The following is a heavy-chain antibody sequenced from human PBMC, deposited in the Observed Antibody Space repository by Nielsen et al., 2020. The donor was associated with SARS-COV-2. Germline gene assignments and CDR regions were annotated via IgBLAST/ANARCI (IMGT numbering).Heavy chain of an antibody. V-gene: IGHV4-39*01. CDR2: IYYSGST. D-gene: IGHD3-3*01. CDR1: GGSISSSSYY. J-gene: IGHJ5*02. Sequence: GSLRLSCTVSGGSISSSSYYWGWIRQPPGKGLEWIGSIYYSGSTYYNPSLKSRVTISVDTSKNQFSLKLSSVTAADTAVYYCARSYYDFWSGYSVWFDPWGQGTLVTVSS. CDR3: ARSYYDFWSGYSVWFDP.